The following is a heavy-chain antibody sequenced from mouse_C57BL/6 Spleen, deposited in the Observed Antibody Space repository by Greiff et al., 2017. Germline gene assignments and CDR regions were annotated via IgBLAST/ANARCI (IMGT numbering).Heavy chain of an antibody. CDR3: TRRGPYCYGSRCYFDY. Sequence: VQLQQSGAELVRPGASVTLSCKASGYTFTDYEMHWVKQTPVHGLEWIGAIDPETGGTAYNQKFKGKAILTADKSSSTAYMELRSLTSEDSAVYYCTRRGPYCYGSRCYFDYWGQGTTLTVSS. J-gene: IGHJ2*01. V-gene: IGHV1-15*01. CDR2: IDPETGGT. CDR1: GYTFTDYE. D-gene: IGHD1-1*01.